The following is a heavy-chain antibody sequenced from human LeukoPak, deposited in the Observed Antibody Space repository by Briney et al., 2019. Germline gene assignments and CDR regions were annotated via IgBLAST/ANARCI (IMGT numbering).Heavy chain of an antibody. D-gene: IGHD3-10*01. CDR1: GFTFSSYS. CDR2: ISSSSSTI. CDR3: ARVAETMVREVITYYFDY. J-gene: IGHJ4*02. Sequence: GGSLRLFCAASGFTFSSYSMNWVRQAPGKGLEWVSYISSSSSTIYYADSVKGRFTISRDNAKNSLYLQMNSLRAEDTAVYYCARVAETMVREVITYYFDYWGQGTLVTVSS. V-gene: IGHV3-48*01.